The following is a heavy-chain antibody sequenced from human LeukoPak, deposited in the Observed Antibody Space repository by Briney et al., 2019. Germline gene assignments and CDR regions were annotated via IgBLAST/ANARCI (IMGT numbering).Heavy chain of an antibody. J-gene: IGHJ5*02. CDR2: ISAYNGNT. CDR3: ARGYDILTGTGWFDP. V-gene: IGHV1-18*01. Sequence: ASVKVSCKASGYTFTSYGISSVRQAPGQGLEWMGWISAYNGNTNYTQKLQGRVTMTTDTSTSTAYMELRSLRYDDTAVYYCARGYDILTGTGWFDPWGQGTLVTVSS. D-gene: IGHD3-9*01. CDR1: GYTFTSYG.